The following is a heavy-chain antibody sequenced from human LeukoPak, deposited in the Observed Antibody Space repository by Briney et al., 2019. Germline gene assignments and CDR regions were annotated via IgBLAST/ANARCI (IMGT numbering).Heavy chain of an antibody. CDR1: GFTFSDSY. J-gene: IGHJ4*02. CDR3: ARGWWNYVS. V-gene: IGHV3-11*04. Sequence: PGGSLRLSCAASGFTFSDSYMTWIRQAPGKGLEWVSYISGSGTIMYYADSVKGRFTISRDNAKNSLFLQMNSLRAEDTAAYYCARGWWNYVSWGQGTLVTVSS. D-gene: IGHD1-7*01. CDR2: ISGSGTIM.